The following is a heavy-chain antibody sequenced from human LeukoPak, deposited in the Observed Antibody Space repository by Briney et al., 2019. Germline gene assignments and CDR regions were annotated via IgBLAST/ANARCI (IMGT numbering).Heavy chain of an antibody. CDR2: INPNSGGT. D-gene: IGHD1-1*01. J-gene: IGHJ4*02. CDR3: ARALYNWNDVGNDY. Sequence: ASVKVSCKASGYTFTDYYMHWVRQAPGQGLEWMGWINPNSGGTNYAQKFQDRVTMTRDTSIRTAYMELSTLRSDDTAVYYCARALYNWNDVGNDYWGQGTLVTVSS. V-gene: IGHV1-2*02. CDR1: GYTFTDYY.